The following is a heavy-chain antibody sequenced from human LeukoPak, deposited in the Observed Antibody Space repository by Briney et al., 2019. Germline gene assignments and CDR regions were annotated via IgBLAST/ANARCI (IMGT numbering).Heavy chain of an antibody. J-gene: IGHJ3*02. CDR3: AREARSQALALNDAFDI. V-gene: IGHV1-46*01. D-gene: IGHD1-14*01. CDR2: INPTGGTT. Sequence: ASVKVSCKASGYTFTSYGISWVRQAPGQGLEWMGIINPTGGTTNYAQKFQGRVTMTRDTSTSTVYMELSSLRSEDTAVYYCAREARSQALALNDAFDIWGQGTMVTVSS. CDR1: GYTFTSYG.